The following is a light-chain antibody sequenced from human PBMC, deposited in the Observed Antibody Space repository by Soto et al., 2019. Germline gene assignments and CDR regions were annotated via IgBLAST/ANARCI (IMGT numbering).Light chain of an antibody. CDR2: GAS. J-gene: IGKJ1*01. CDR3: QHYGHALWA. CDR1: QSVTSDY. V-gene: IGKV3-20*01. Sequence: LVTQSPGPLSFSQGESATLSCRASQSVTSDYLAWYQQKPGQSPRLLMSGASRRATGVPDRFSGSGSGTDFTLTISRLEPEDFAVYYCQHYGHALWAFGQGAKVDI.